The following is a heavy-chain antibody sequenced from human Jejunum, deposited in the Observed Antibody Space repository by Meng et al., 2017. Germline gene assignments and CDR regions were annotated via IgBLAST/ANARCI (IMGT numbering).Heavy chain of an antibody. CDR1: GYTFTDYY. V-gene: IGHV1-2*02. D-gene: IGHD2-2*01. CDR3: VRDVTRGGY. Sequence: ASVKVSCKASGYTFTDYYMHWERQAPGQGLEWMGWISSNGAGTNYAQKFQGRVTMTRDTSISTAYMELSSLRSDDTAMYYCVRDVTRGGYWGQGTLVTAPQ. J-gene: IGHJ4*02. CDR2: ISSNGAGT.